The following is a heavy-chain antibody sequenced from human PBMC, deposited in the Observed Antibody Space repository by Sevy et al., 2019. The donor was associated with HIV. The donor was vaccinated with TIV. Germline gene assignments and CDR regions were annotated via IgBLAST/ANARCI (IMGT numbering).Heavy chain of an antibody. CDR1: GYTFTGYY. J-gene: IGHJ5*02. V-gene: IGHV1-2*06. D-gene: IGHD6-13*01. Sequence: ASVKVSCKASGYTFTGYYMHWVRQAPGQGLEWMGRINPNSGGTNYAQKFQGRVTMTRDTSISTAYMELSRLGSDDTAVYYCARGVAAAGPIFWFDPWGQGTLVTVSS. CDR2: INPNSGGT. CDR3: ARGVAAAGPIFWFDP.